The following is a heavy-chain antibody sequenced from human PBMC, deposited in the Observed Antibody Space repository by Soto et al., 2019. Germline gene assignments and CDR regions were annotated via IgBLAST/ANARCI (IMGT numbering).Heavy chain of an antibody. V-gene: IGHV1-46*01. J-gene: IGHJ6*02. CDR2: INPSGGST. D-gene: IGHD2-8*01. Sequence: WASVKVSCKASGYTFTSYYMHWVRQAPGQGLEWMGIINPSGGSTSYAQKFQGRVTMTRDTSTSTVYMELSSLRSEDTAAYYCAREGRYCTNGVCYTRGYGMDVWGQGTTVTVSS. CDR1: GYTFTSYY. CDR3: AREGRYCTNGVCYTRGYGMDV.